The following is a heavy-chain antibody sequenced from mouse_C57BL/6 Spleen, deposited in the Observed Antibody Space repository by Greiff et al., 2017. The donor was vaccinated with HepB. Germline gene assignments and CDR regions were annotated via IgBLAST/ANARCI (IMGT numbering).Heavy chain of an antibody. CDR2: ISDGGSYT. V-gene: IGHV5-4*01. D-gene: IGHD2-4*01. J-gene: IGHJ3*01. CDR1: GFTFSSYA. CDR3: AREDDYDKRAWFAY. Sequence: EVQGVESGGGLVKPGGSLKLSCAASGFTFSSYAMSWVRQTPEKRLEWVATISDGGSYTYYPDNVKGRFTISRDNAKNNLYLQMSHLKSEDTAMYYCAREDDYDKRAWFAYWGQGTLVTVSA.